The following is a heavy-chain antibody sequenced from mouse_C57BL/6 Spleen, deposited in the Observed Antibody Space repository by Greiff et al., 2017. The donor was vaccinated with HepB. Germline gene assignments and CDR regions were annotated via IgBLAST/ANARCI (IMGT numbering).Heavy chain of an antibody. CDR2: IYPRSGNT. CDR3: ARSTAQATFFYYAMDY. CDR1: GYTFTSYG. V-gene: IGHV1-81*01. J-gene: IGHJ4*01. Sequence: VKPQESGAELARPGASVKLSCKASGYTFTSYGISWVKQRTGQGLEWIGEIYPRSGNTYYNEKFKGKATLTADKSSSTAYMELRSLTSEDSAVYFCARSTAQATFFYYAMDYWGQGTSVTVSS. D-gene: IGHD3-2*02.